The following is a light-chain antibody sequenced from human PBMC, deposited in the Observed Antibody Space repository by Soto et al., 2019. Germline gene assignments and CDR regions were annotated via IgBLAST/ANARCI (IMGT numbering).Light chain of an antibody. Sequence: EIVLTQSPGTLSLSPGERATLSCRASQSLTSSYLAWYQQKPGQSPRLHIYGASRRATGIPDRFSGSGSGTDFTLTISRLEPEDFAVYYCQQYDASLWTFGQGTKVDIK. CDR2: GAS. CDR3: QQYDASLWT. J-gene: IGKJ1*01. CDR1: QSLTSSY. V-gene: IGKV3-20*01.